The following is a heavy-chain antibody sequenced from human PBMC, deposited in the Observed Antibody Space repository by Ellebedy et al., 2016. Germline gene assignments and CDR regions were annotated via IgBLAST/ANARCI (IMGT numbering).Heavy chain of an antibody. J-gene: IGHJ4*02. D-gene: IGHD3-22*01. Sequence: SVKVSCXASGGTFSSYAISWVRQAPGQGLEWMGGIIPIFGTANYAQKFQGRVTITADESTSTAYMELSRLRSDDTAVYYCARETYYYDSSGYYPYYFDYWGQGTLVTVSS. V-gene: IGHV1-69*13. CDR1: GGTFSSYA. CDR2: IIPIFGTA. CDR3: ARETYYYDSSGYYPYYFDY.